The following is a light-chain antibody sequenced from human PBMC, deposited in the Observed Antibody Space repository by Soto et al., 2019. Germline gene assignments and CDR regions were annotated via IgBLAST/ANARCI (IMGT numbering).Light chain of an antibody. CDR1: QSVSSY. CDR2: DAS. CDR3: QQRSNGFT. J-gene: IGKJ3*01. Sequence: IVLTQSPASLSLSPGERATLSCRASQSVSSYLAWYQQKPGQAPRLLIYDASNRATGIPARFSGSGSGTDFTLTISSLEPEDFAVYYCQQRSNGFTFGPGTKVEIX. V-gene: IGKV3-11*01.